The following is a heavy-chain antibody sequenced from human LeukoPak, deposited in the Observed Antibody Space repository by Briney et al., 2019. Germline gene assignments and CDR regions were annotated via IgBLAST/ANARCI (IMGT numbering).Heavy chain of an antibody. CDR2: ISSSGSTI. V-gene: IGHV3-11*01. CDR3: AKVKVVGYSTFDL. J-gene: IGHJ4*02. CDR1: GFTFSDYY. D-gene: IGHD3-22*01. Sequence: PGGSLRLSCAASGFTFSDYYMSWIRQAPGKGLEWVSYISSSGSTIYYADSVKGRFTISRDNAKNSLYLQMNSLRAEDTAVYYCAKVKVVGYSTFDLWGQGTLVTVSP.